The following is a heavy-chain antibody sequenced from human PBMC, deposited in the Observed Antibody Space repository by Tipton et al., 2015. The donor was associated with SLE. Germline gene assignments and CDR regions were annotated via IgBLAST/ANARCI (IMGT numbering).Heavy chain of an antibody. D-gene: IGHD3-10*01. V-gene: IGHV4-59*12. J-gene: IGHJ4*02. CDR1: GGSISSYY. CDR3: ARADVLLWFGELGDY. Sequence: TLSLTCTVSGGSISSYYWSWIRQPPGKGLEWIGYIYCSGSTNYNPSLKSRVTISRDNAKNSLYLQMNSLRAEDTAVYYCARADVLLWFGELGDYWGQGTLVTVSS. CDR2: IYCSGST.